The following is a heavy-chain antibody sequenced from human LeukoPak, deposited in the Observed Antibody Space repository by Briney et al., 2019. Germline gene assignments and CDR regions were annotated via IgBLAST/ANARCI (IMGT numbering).Heavy chain of an antibody. CDR3: AKLGDWNYYYYMDV. Sequence: GGSLRLSCAASGFTFSSYAMSWVRQAPGKGLEWVSAISGSGGITYYADSVKGRFTISRDNSKNTLYLQMNSLRAEDTAVYYCAKLGDWNYYYYMDVWGKGTTVTVSS. CDR2: ISGSGGIT. V-gene: IGHV3-23*01. J-gene: IGHJ6*03. D-gene: IGHD2-21*01. CDR1: GFTFSSYA.